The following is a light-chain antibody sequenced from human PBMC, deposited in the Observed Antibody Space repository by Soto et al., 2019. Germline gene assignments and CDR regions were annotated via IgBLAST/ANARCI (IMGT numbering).Light chain of an antibody. Sequence: QSALTQPASVSAAPGQQVTISCSGRLSNLEYNFVSWYQQFPGKAPKLLIYDDNQRPSGVPARFSASKSGTSATLGVTGLQPGDEATYYCVTWDSSLNAGVFGGGTKLTVL. J-gene: IGLJ2*01. CDR1: LSNLEYNF. V-gene: IGLV1-51*01. CDR3: VTWDSSLNAGV. CDR2: DDN.